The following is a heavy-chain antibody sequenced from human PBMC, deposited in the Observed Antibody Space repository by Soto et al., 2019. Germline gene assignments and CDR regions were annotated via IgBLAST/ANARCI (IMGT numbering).Heavy chain of an antibody. V-gene: IGHV3-11*06. CDR2: ISSSVYT. CDR1: GFTFSDYY. CDR3: ARGRGISSSSYFAY. D-gene: IGHD6-6*01. Sequence: GGSLRLSCAASGFTFSDYYMTWIRQAPGKGLEWVSYISSSVYTNYADSVKGRFTISRDNAKNSLYLQMNSLRADDTAVYYCARGRGISSSSYFAYWGQGTLVTSPQ. J-gene: IGHJ4*02.